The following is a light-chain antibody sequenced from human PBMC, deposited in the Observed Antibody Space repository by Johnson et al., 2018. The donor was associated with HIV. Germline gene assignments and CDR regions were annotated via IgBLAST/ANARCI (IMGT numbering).Light chain of an antibody. Sequence: QSVLTQPPSVSAAPGQKVTISCSGSSSNIGNNYVSWYQQLPGTAPKLLIYDNNKRPSGIPDRFSGPKSGTSATLDITGLQTGDEADYYCGTWDSSLSAYVFGTGTKVTVL. CDR3: GTWDSSLSAYV. CDR1: SSNIGNNY. CDR2: DNN. V-gene: IGLV1-51*01. J-gene: IGLJ1*01.